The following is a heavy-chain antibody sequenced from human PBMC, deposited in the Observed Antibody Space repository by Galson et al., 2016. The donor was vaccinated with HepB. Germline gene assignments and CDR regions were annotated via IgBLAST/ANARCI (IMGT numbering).Heavy chain of an antibody. J-gene: IGHJ5*02. CDR2: IYYSGSSKP. V-gene: IGHV4-31*03. Sequence: TLSLTCTVSGGSISSGGYHWSWIRQHPGKGLEWVGSIYYSGSSKPYNNPSLKSRITTSVDTSKNQFSLKLNSVTAADTAIYYCATRTGVYDFWDPGWFDPWGQGTLVTVSS. CDR3: ATRTGVYDFWDPGWFDP. CDR1: GGSISSGGYH. D-gene: IGHD3-3*01.